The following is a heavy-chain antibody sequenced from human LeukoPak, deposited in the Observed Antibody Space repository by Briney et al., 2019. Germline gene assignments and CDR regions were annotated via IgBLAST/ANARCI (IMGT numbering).Heavy chain of an antibody. CDR2: IHASGPT. V-gene: IGHV4-4*09. D-gene: IGHD6-6*01. CDR3: ARHDAGIAARPFDN. J-gene: IGHJ4*02. Sequence: SETLSLTCTVSGGSISTYYWSWIRRPPGKGLEWIAYIHASGPTNYNPSLKSRITISVDTSKNQFPLKLSSVTAADTAVYYCARHDAGIAARPFDNWGQGTLVTVSS. CDR1: GGSISTYY.